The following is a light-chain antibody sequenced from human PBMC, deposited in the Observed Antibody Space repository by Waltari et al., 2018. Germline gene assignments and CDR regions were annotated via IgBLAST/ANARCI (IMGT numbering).Light chain of an antibody. J-gene: IGKJ1*01. CDR3: QQYYITPPT. CDR1: QSVLSSSNNKNF. Sequence: DIVMTQSPDSLTVSLGERATVNCTSSQSVLSSSNNKNFLAWYQQKPGQPPKLLIYWASTRGSGVPDRFSGSGSGTDFTLTISSLQAEDVAVYYCQQYYITPPTFGQGTKVEIK. CDR2: WAS. V-gene: IGKV4-1*01.